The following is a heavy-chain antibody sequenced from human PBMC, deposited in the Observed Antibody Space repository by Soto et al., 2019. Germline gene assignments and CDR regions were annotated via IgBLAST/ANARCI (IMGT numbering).Heavy chain of an antibody. V-gene: IGHV6-1*01. CDR2: TYYRSKWYN. Sequence: SQTLSLTGAISGDSVSSNSAAWNWIRQSPSRGLEWLGRTYYRSKWYNDYPISVKGRITINPDTSKNQFSLRLTSVTAADTAVYYCARGGSSDWQVALDIWGQGTMVTVSS. CDR1: GDSVSSNSAA. CDR3: ARGGSSDWQVALDI. J-gene: IGHJ3*02. D-gene: IGHD6-19*01.